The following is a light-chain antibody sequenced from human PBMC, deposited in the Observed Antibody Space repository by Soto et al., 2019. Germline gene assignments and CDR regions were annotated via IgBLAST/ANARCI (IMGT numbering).Light chain of an antibody. V-gene: IGLV1-44*01. CDR3: AAWDGSLNGWV. J-gene: IGLJ2*01. Sequence: QAVVTQAPSASGTPGQGVTISCSGSSSNIGSNTVSWYQQVPGTAPKLLIYSNDQRPSGVPDRFSGSKSGTSASLAIGGLQSEYEADYYCAAWDGSLNGWVFGGGTKLTVL. CDR1: SSNIGSNT. CDR2: SND.